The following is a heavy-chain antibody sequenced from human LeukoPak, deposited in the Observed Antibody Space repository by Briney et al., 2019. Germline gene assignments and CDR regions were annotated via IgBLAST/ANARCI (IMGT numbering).Heavy chain of an antibody. Sequence: SETLSFTCAVYGGSFSGYYWSWIRQPPGKGLEWIGEINHSGSTNYNPSLKSRVSISVDTSKNQFSLKLSSVTAADTAVYYCARAGGYCSRTSCYTLPKNKYYFDYWGQGTLVTVSS. CDR2: INHSGST. V-gene: IGHV4-34*01. J-gene: IGHJ4*02. CDR1: GGSFSGYY. D-gene: IGHD2-2*02. CDR3: ARAGGYCSRTSCYTLPKNKYYFDY.